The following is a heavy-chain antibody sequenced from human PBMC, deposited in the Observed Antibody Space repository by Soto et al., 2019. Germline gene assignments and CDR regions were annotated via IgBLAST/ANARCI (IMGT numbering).Heavy chain of an antibody. CDR3: ARDNRKELWVEGLNAMDV. V-gene: IGHV1-18*04. Sequence: QVQLVQSGPEVKKPGASVKVSCKASAYTFTTYVISWVRQAPGQGLEWMGWISGYNGQTNYPQKFRGRVTLTTDTSTSTAYMELRSLRSDDTAMYYCARDNRKELWVEGLNAMDVWGQGTTVTVSS. CDR1: AYTFTTYV. CDR2: ISGYNGQT. J-gene: IGHJ6*02. D-gene: IGHD3-10*01.